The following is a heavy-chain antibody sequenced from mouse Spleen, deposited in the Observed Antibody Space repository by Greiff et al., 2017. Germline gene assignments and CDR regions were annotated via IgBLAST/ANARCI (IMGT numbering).Heavy chain of an antibody. J-gene: IGHJ3*01. V-gene: IGHV2-6*01. CDR1: GFSLTSYG. D-gene: IGHD2-5*01. Sequence: VKVVESGPGLVAPSQSLSITCTVSGFSLTSYGVDWVRQSPGKGLEWLGVIWGGGSTNYNSALKSRLSISKDNSKSQVFLKMNSLQTDDTAMYYCASDKGEPLHSNWGFAYWGQGTLVTVSA. CDR2: IWGGGST. CDR3: ASDKGEPLHSNWGFAY.